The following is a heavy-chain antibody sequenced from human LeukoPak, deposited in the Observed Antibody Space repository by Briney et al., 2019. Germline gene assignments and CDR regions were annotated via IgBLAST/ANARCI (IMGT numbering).Heavy chain of an antibody. Sequence: GGSLRLSCAASGFTFSSYWMSWVRQAPGKGLEWVANIKQDGSEKYYVDSVKGRFTISRDNAKNSLYLQMNSLRAEDMALYYCAKSPSSGWNPVGPYFDYWGQGTLVTVSS. CDR1: GFTFSSYW. CDR2: IKQDGSEK. D-gene: IGHD6-19*01. CDR3: AKSPSSGWNPVGPYFDY. J-gene: IGHJ4*02. V-gene: IGHV3-7*03.